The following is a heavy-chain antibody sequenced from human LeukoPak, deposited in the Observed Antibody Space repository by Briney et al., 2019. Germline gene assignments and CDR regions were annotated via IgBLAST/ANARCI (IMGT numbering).Heavy chain of an antibody. CDR2: ISGSGGST. Sequence: GSLRLSFAASGFPFSSYAMSWVRQAPGKGLEWVSAISGSGGSTYYADSVKGRFTISRDNSKNTLYLQMNSLRAEDTAVYYCAGSGSYGGYWGQGTLVTVSS. V-gene: IGHV3-23*01. CDR3: AGSGSYGGY. J-gene: IGHJ4*02. D-gene: IGHD3-10*01. CDR1: GFPFSSYA.